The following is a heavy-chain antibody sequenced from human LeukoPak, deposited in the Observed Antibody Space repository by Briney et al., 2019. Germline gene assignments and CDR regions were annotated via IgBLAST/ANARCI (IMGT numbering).Heavy chain of an antibody. V-gene: IGHV3-21*01. CDR1: GFTFSSYS. Sequence: GGSLRLSCAASGFTFSSYSMNWVRQAPGKGLEWVSSISSSSSYIYYADSVKGRFTISRDNAENSLYLQMNSLRAEDTAVYYCAREVVVVPAKRFDPWCQGTLVTVSS. CDR2: ISSSSSYI. D-gene: IGHD2-2*01. CDR3: AREVVVVPAKRFDP. J-gene: IGHJ5*02.